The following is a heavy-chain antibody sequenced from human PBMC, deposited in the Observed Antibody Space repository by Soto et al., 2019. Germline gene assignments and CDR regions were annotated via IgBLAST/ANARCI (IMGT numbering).Heavy chain of an antibody. Sequence: LSLTCNVSGASMRSYSWTWMRLSPGKGLEWIGDIFYSGSSNLNPSLRSRLSISIDTSKNKFSLMLKSVAAADTAVYYCARDLRCCGLDVWGQGTTVTVSS. D-gene: IGHD3-9*01. J-gene: IGHJ6*02. V-gene: IGHV4-59*01. CDR1: GASMRSYS. CDR2: IFYSGSS. CDR3: ARDLRCCGLDV.